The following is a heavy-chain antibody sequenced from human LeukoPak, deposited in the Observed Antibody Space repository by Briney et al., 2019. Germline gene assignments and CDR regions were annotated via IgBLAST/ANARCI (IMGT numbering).Heavy chain of an antibody. V-gene: IGHV3-7*01. D-gene: IGHD3-10*01. CDR1: GFSLSNYW. Sequence: GGSLRLSCAGSGFSLSNYWMSWVRQAPGKGLEWVANIDQDGSDKNYVGSVKGRFTISRDDAKNSLYLQMNSLRAEDTALYYCATYGSGSGTFFDSWGQGTLVTVSS. CDR2: IDQDGSDK. CDR3: ATYGSGSGTFFDS. J-gene: IGHJ4*01.